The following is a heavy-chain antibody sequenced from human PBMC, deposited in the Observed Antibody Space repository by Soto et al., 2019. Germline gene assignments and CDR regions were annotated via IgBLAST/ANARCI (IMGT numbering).Heavy chain of an antibody. D-gene: IGHD1-20*01. V-gene: IGHV1-3*01. J-gene: IGHJ4*02. CDR3: AKGTFSNTWSTNHFDS. CDR1: GYSFTSHA. Sequence: ASVKVSCKASGYSFTSHALHWVRQGPGQRLEWMGWFKPGNGDTRYSQTLQGRVTFTGDAPATTAYMELSRLTSEDTAVYYCAKGTFSNTWSTNHFDSWGQGTLVTVSS. CDR2: FKPGNGDT.